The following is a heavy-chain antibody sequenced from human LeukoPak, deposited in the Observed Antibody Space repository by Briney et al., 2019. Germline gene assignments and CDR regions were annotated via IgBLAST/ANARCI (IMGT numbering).Heavy chain of an antibody. J-gene: IGHJ4*02. CDR1: GYSFSSGYY. Sequence: SETLSLTCAVSGYSFSSGYYWGWIRQPPGKGLERIGSIYHSGSTYYNPSLKSRVTISVDTSKNQFSLKLSSVTAADTAVYYCARRIVGATNFDYWGQGTLVTVSS. CDR3: ARRIVGATNFDY. V-gene: IGHV4-38-2*01. D-gene: IGHD1-26*01. CDR2: IYHSGST.